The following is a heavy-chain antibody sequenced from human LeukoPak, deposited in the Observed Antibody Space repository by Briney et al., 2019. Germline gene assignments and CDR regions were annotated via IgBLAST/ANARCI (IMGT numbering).Heavy chain of an antibody. V-gene: IGHV3-15*01. Sequence: GGSLRLSCAASGFTFSNAWMSWVRQAPGKGLEWVGRIKSKTDGGTTDYAAPVKGRLTISRDDSKNTLYLQMNSLKTEDTAVYYCTTRVIVVVPAATRGHYYMDVWGKGTTVTVSS. CDR3: TTRVIVVVPAATRGHYYMDV. CDR1: GFTFSNAW. J-gene: IGHJ6*03. CDR2: IKSKTDGGTT. D-gene: IGHD2-2*01.